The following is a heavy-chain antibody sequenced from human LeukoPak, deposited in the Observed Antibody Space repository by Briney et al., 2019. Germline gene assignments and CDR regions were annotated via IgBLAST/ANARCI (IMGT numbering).Heavy chain of an antibody. Sequence: ASVKVSCTASGYTFTSYDINWVRQATGQGLEWMGWMNPNSGNTGYAQKFQGRVTMTRNTSISTAYMELSSLRSEDTAVYYCARGSYYDFWSGYYTYYGMDVWGQGTTVTVSS. CDR2: MNPNSGNT. V-gene: IGHV1-8*01. D-gene: IGHD3-3*01. J-gene: IGHJ6*02. CDR1: GYTFTSYD. CDR3: ARGSYYDFWSGYYTYYGMDV.